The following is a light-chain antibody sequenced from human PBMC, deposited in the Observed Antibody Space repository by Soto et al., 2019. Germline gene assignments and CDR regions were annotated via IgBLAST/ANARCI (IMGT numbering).Light chain of an antibody. CDR2: GAS. J-gene: IGKJ4*01. CDR3: QQYGSSPLT. V-gene: IGKV3-20*01. Sequence: EIVLTQSPRTLSLSPGERATLSCRASQSVSSSYLAWYQQKPGQAPRLLIYGASSRATGIPDRFSGSGSGTDFTLTISRLEPADFAVYYCQQYGSSPLTFGGGTKVEIK. CDR1: QSVSSSY.